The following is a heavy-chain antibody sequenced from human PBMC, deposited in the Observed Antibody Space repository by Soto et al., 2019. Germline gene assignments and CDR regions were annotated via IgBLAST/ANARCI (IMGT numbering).Heavy chain of an antibody. CDR3: VRSGRLTRVRGTIHDAYDF. D-gene: IGHD3-10*01. Sequence: QVQLVESGGGVVQPGRSLRLSCAASGFAFSGYGMHWVRQAPGKGLEGVTVISDDGDNKYYTQSVKGRFTISRDNSKNTLYLQMSSLRPEDTAVYYCVRSGRLTRVRGTIHDAYDFWGQGTMVTVS. V-gene: IGHV3-30*03. CDR1: GFAFSGYG. J-gene: IGHJ3*01. CDR2: ISDDGDNK.